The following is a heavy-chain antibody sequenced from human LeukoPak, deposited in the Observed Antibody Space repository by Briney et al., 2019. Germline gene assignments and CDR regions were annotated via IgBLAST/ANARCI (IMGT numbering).Heavy chain of an antibody. D-gene: IGHD1-1*01. J-gene: IGHJ4*02. CDR3: AKDDPTGTYV. CDR2: IHNYETTE. CDR1: GFTFSSFG. Sequence: GVSLRLSCTASGFTFSSFGMHWVRQTPGKGLEWVTFIHNYETTEYYADSVKGRFTISRDNSKNTVYLQMNSLRVEDTAVYYCAKDDPTGTYVWGQGTLVTVSS. V-gene: IGHV3-30*02.